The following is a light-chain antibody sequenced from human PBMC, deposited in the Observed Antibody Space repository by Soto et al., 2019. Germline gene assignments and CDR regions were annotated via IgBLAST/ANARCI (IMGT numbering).Light chain of an antibody. CDR1: ENINNW. V-gene: IGKV1-12*01. CDR3: QQASSDPLT. J-gene: IGKJ4*01. CDR2: DTS. Sequence: DIQMTPSPSSVSASVGDRVPITCRASENINNWLDWYQQTPGKAPNLLIYDTSTLQSGVPPRFSGSRSGADFTLTISSLQPEEFATYYCQQASSDPLTFGGGTRVE.